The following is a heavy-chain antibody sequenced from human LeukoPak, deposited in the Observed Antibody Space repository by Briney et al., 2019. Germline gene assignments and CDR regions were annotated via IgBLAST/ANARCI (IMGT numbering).Heavy chain of an antibody. CDR3: ARDSPRGYCSGGSCYAWFDP. Sequence: GRSLRLSCAASGFTFSSYGMHWVRQAPGKGLEWVAVISYDGINKYYADSVKGLFTISRDNAKNSLYLQMNSLRAEDTAVYYCARDSPRGYCSGGSCYAWFDPWGQGALVTVSS. V-gene: IGHV3-30*03. J-gene: IGHJ5*02. D-gene: IGHD2-15*01. CDR1: GFTFSSYG. CDR2: ISYDGINK.